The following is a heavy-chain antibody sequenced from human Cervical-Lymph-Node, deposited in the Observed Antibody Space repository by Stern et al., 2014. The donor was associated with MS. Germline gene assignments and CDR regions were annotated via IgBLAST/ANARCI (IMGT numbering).Heavy chain of an antibody. CDR3: AKDRRMYYYGPGSDS. Sequence: DQLVESGGGVVQPGRSLRLSCAASGFTFSTFGMHWVRQAPGKGLEWVAFISHDGGESFHTDSVKGRFTISRDNSKNTLFLLMDSLRPEDTAVYFCAKDRRMYYYGPGSDSWGHGTLVSVSS. CDR1: GFTFSTFG. CDR2: ISHDGGES. J-gene: IGHJ5*01. D-gene: IGHD3-10*01. V-gene: IGHV3-30*18.